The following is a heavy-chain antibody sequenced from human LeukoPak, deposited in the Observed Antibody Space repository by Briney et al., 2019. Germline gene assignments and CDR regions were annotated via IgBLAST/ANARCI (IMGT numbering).Heavy chain of an antibody. CDR1: GFTFSSYG. D-gene: IGHD2/OR15-2a*01. Sequence: GGSLRLSCAASGFTFSSYGMSWVRQAPGKGLEWVSAISNSGANTYYAESVKGRFTIARDNSKNTLYLQMNSLSAEDTAVYYCGTRNHTTSYYDSWGQGTLVTVSS. J-gene: IGHJ4*02. V-gene: IGHV3-23*01. CDR3: GTRNHTTSYYDS. CDR2: ISNSGANT.